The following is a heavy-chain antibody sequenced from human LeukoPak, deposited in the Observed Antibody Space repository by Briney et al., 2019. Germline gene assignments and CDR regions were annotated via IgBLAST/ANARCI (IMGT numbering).Heavy chain of an antibody. V-gene: IGHV3-23*01. Sequence: GGSLSLSCAASGFRFSNYAMTWVRHAPGKGLEWVSGICGSGGSTWYADSVKVRFTISRANSKNMIYLQISSLRAEDTALYDCAKAPRHDLAGFYFDYWGQGTLVTVSS. CDR1: GFRFSNYA. CDR3: AKAPRHDLAGFYFDY. J-gene: IGHJ4*02. CDR2: ICGSGGST. D-gene: IGHD3-3*01.